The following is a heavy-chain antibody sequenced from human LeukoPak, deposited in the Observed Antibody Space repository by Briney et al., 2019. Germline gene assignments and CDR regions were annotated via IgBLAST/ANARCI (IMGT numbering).Heavy chain of an antibody. CDR1: GGTFISYA. Sequence: WASVKVSCKASGGTFISYAISWVRQAPGQGLEWMGGIIPIFGTANYAQKFQGRVTITADESTSTAYMELSSLRSEDTAVYYCARTNSSGWYYFDYWGQGTLVTVSS. J-gene: IGHJ4*02. V-gene: IGHV1-69*01. D-gene: IGHD6-19*01. CDR2: IIPIFGTA. CDR3: ARTNSSGWYYFDY.